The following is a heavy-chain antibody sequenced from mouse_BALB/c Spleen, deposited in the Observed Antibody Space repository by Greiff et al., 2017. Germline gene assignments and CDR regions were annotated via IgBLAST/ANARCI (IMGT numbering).Heavy chain of an antibody. V-gene: IGHV5-6*01. CDR2: ISSGGSYT. D-gene: IGHD3-3*01. CDR3: ARRDCSFDY. CDR1: GFTFSSYG. Sequence: EVQGVESGGDLVKPGGSLKLSCAASGFTFSSYGMSWVRQTPDKRLEWVATISSGGSYTYYPDSVKGRFTISRDNAKNTLYLQMSSLKSEDTAMYYCARRDCSFDYWGQGTTLTVSS. J-gene: IGHJ2*01.